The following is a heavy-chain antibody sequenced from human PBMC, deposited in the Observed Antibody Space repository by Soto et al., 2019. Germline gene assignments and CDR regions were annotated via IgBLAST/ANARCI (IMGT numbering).Heavy chain of an antibody. D-gene: IGHD3-22*01. V-gene: IGHV1-69*12. CDR2: INPIFGTA. J-gene: IGHJ5*02. CDR1: GGTFSSYA. Sequence: QVQLVQSGAEVKKPGSSVKVSCKASGGTFSSYAISWVRQAPGQGREWMGEINPIFGTANYAQKFQGRVTIPADDSPSTAYMELSSLRSEDTAVYYCARDRGPSSGYYPYWFDPWGQGTLVTVSS. CDR3: ARDRGPSSGYYPYWFDP.